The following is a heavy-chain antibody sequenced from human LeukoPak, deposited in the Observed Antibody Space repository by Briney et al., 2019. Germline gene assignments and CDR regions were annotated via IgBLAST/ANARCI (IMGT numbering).Heavy chain of an antibody. V-gene: IGHV1-69*05. J-gene: IGHJ5*02. D-gene: IGHD2-2*01. Sequence: ASVKVSCKASGGTLSSYAISWVQRAPGQGLEGMGGFIPIFGTANYAQKFQGRVTITTDESTSTAYMELSSLRSEDTAVYYCARQKLYQLPSLTINWFDPWGQGTLVTVSS. CDR3: ARQKLYQLPSLTINWFDP. CDR2: FIPIFGTA. CDR1: GGTLSSYA.